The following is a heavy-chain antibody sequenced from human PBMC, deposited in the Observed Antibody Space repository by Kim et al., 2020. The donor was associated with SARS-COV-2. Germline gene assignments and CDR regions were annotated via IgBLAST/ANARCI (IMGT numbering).Heavy chain of an antibody. J-gene: IGHJ5*02. CDR2: IQPGDSDT. Sequence: GESLKISCKGYGYSFTTYWIGWVRQMPGKGLEWMGIIQPGDSDTRYSPSFQGQVTISADKSISTAYLQWSSLKASDTAMYYCARHKDIVATGWFDPWGQGTLVTVSS. CDR3: ARHKDIVATGWFDP. D-gene: IGHD5-12*01. V-gene: IGHV5-51*01. CDR1: GYSFTTYW.